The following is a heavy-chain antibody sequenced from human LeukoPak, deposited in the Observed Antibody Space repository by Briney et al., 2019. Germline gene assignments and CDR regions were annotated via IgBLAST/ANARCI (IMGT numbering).Heavy chain of an antibody. CDR3: ARAPDILTGYWFDY. CDR1: GGSISSGGYS. V-gene: IGHV4-30-2*01. CDR2: IYHSGST. J-gene: IGHJ4*02. Sequence: SETLSLTCAVSGGSISSGGYSWSWIRQPPGKGLEWIGYIYHSGSTYYNPSLKSRVTISVDRSKNHFSLRLSSVTAADTALYYCARAPDILTGYWFDYWGQGTLVTVSS. D-gene: IGHD3-9*01.